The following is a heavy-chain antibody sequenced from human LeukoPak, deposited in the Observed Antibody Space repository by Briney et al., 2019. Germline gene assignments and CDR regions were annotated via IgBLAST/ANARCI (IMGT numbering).Heavy chain of an antibody. CDR1: GFTFSSYS. D-gene: IGHD6-19*01. J-gene: IGHJ6*03. CDR2: ISSSSSYI. V-gene: IGHV3-21*01. Sequence: GGSLRLSCAASGFTFSSYSMNWVRQAPGKGLEWVSSISSSSSYIYYADSVKGRFTISRDNAKNSPYLQMNSLRAEDTAVYYCARESGYSSGWYSYYYYYMDVWGKGTTVTVSS. CDR3: ARESGYSSGWYSYYYYYMDV.